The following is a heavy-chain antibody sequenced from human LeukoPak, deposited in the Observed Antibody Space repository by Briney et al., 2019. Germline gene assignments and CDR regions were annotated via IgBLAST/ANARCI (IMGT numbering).Heavy chain of an antibody. CDR3: ARHGPTALRFLEWLLPFDY. V-gene: IGHV1-69*13. J-gene: IGHJ4*02. CDR2: VIPIFGTA. Sequence: SVKVSCKASGGTFSSYAISWVRQAPGQGLEWMGGVIPIFGTANYAQKFQGRVTITADESTSTAYMELSSLRSEDTAVYYCARHGPTALRFLEWLLPFDYWGQGTLVTVSS. D-gene: IGHD3-3*01. CDR1: GGTFSSYA.